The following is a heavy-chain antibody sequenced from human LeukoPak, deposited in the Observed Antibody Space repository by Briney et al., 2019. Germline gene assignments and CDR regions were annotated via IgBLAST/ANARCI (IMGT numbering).Heavy chain of an antibody. CDR2: IRYDGSTE. CDR3: AEQRLGELSYLPSDY. V-gene: IGHV3-30*02. D-gene: IGHD3-16*02. CDR1: GFTFSTYG. Sequence: GGSLRLSCAASGFTFSTYGMHWVRQAPGKGLDWVAFIRYDGSTEKYADAVKGRFTISRDNSKNTLFLQMNSLRAEDTAVYYCAEQRLGELSYLPSDYWGQGTLVTVSS. J-gene: IGHJ4*02.